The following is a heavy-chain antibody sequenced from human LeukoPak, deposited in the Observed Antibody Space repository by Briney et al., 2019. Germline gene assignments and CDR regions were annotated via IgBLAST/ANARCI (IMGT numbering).Heavy chain of an antibody. CDR1: GYTFTSYA. D-gene: IGHD6-19*01. J-gene: IGHJ6*03. Sequence: ASVKVSCKASGYTFTSYAMNWVRQAPGQGLEWMGWIHTNTGNPTYAQGFTGRFVFSLDTSVSTAYLQISSLKAEDTAVYYCARSLTVAGYYYYYYMDVWGKGTAVTVSS. CDR3: ARSLTVAGYYYYYYMDV. CDR2: IHTNTGNP. V-gene: IGHV7-4-1*02.